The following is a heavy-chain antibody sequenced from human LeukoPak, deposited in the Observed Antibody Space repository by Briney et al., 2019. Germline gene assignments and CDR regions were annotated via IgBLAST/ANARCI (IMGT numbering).Heavy chain of an antibody. CDR2: ISYIGST. Sequence: SETLSLTCTVSGGSISSSYWSWIRQPPGKGLEWIGYISYIGSTNYNPSLKSRVTIPVDTSKNQFSLKLCSVTAADTAVYYCARDAYGYHRYFDYWGQGTLVTVSS. V-gene: IGHV4-59*01. CDR3: ARDAYGYHRYFDY. CDR1: GGSISSSY. D-gene: IGHD5-24*01. J-gene: IGHJ4*02.